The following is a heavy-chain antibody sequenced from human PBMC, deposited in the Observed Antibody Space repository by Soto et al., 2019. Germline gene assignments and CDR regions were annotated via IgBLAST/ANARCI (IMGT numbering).Heavy chain of an antibody. CDR2: IIPIFGTA. J-gene: IGHJ6*02. Sequence: QVQLVQSGAEVKKPGSSVKVSCKASGGTFSSYAISWVRQAPGQGLEWMGGIIPIFGTANYAQKFQGRVTLTADEYTSTAYLELSSLRSEDTAVYYCATVSIVVVPAIPLYYYGMDVWGQGTTVTVAS. D-gene: IGHD2-21*02. CDR1: GGTFSSYA. V-gene: IGHV1-69*12. CDR3: ATVSIVVVPAIPLYYYGMDV.